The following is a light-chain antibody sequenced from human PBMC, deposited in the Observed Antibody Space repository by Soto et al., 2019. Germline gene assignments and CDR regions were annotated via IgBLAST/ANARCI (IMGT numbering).Light chain of an antibody. CDR1: QSISRW. V-gene: IGKV1-5*01. J-gene: IGKJ5*01. CDR2: DAS. CDR3: QQRYRWPPIT. Sequence: DIQMTQSPSTLSASVGDRVTITCRASQSISRWLAWYQQKPGKAPQALIYDASSLKSGVPSRFSGSGSGTEFTLTISSLQPDDFATYYCQQRYRWPPITFGQGTRLEIK.